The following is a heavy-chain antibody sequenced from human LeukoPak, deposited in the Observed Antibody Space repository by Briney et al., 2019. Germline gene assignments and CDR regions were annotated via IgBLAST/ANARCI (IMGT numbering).Heavy chain of an antibody. J-gene: IGHJ4*02. D-gene: IGHD3-22*01. CDR1: GFTFSSYW. Sequence: GGSLRLSCAASGFTFSSYWMSWVRQAPGKGLEWVANIKQDGSEKYYVDSVKGRFTISRDNAKNSLYLQMNSLRAGDTAVYYCAREGVTMIPPHGYWGQGTLVTVSS. CDR2: IKQDGSEK. CDR3: AREGVTMIPPHGY. V-gene: IGHV3-7*01.